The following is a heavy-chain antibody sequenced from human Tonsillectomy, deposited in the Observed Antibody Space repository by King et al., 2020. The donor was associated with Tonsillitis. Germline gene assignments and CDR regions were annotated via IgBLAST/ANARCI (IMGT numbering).Heavy chain of an antibody. V-gene: IGHV3-30*02. CDR2: VQYNGGKR. CDR1: GFTFSNYG. CDR3: AKNGRRYQYDRSGKSIANLLDS. D-gene: IGHD3-22*01. Sequence: QVQLVESGGGVVQPGGSLRLSCATSGFTFSNYGIHWVRQAPGKGLEWVAFVQYNGGKRYYADSVKGRFTISRDNSKNTVYLQMNSLRTEDTAMYYCAKNGRRYQYDRSGKSIANLLDSWGQGTLVTVSS. J-gene: IGHJ4*02.